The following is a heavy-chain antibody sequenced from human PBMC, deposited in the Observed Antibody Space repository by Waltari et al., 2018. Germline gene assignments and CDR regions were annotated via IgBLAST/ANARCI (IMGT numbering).Heavy chain of an antibody. CDR3: ARDRTGSYYYDSSGYYLNYYGMDV. CDR1: GGSISSYY. V-gene: IGHV4-59*01. CDR2: IYYSGST. J-gene: IGHJ6*02. D-gene: IGHD3-22*01. Sequence: VKPSETLSLTCTVSGGSISSYYWSWIRQPPGKGLEWIGYIYYSGSTNYNPSLKSRVTISVDTSKNQFSLKLSSVTAADTAVYYCARDRTGSYYYDSSGYYLNYYGMDVWGQGTTVTVSS.